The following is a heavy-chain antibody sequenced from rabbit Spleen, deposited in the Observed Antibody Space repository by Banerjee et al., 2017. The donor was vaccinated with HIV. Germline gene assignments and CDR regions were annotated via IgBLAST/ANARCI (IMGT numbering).Heavy chain of an antibody. CDR1: GFSFINKHV. CDR3: ARGDDYSTGCNL. CDR2: IGTKSGNI. J-gene: IGHJ4*01. D-gene: IGHD7-1*01. V-gene: IGHV1S45*01. Sequence: QEQLVESGGGLVQPGGSLTLTCKASGFSFINKHVMCWVRQAPGKGLEWIGCIGTKSGNIYYASWAKGRFTISKTSSTTVTLQVTSLTAADTATYFCARGDDYSTGCNLWGPGTLVTVS.